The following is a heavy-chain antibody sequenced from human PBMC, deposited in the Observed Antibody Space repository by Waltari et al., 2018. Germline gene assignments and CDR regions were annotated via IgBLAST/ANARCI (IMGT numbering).Heavy chain of an antibody. CDR3: ARDRGRGIYLDS. D-gene: IGHD2-15*01. Sequence: QLQLQQSGPGLVKPSESLSLTCTVSGDSMSSSYWWSWVRQSPGKGLGGIGQINRSGRTNYHPALETRVIVSIDTSNNQFSLKFPSATAADTAVYYCARDRGRGIYLDSWGQGTLVTVSP. V-gene: IGHV4-4*02. CDR1: GDSMSSSYW. J-gene: IGHJ4*02. CDR2: INRSGRT.